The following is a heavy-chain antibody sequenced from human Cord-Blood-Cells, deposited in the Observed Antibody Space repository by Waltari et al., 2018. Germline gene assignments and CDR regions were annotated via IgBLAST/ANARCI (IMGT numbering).Heavy chain of an antibody. D-gene: IGHD3-22*01. Sequence: QVQLVQSGAEVKKPGASVKVSCKVSGYTLTELSMHWVRQAPGKGLEWMGGFDPEEGETIYAQKFQGRVTMTEDTATDAAYMELSSLRSEDTAVYYCATRGGYYYDSSGSPGAFDIWGQGTMVTVSS. J-gene: IGHJ3*02. CDR3: ATRGGYYYDSSGSPGAFDI. CDR1: GYTLTELS. V-gene: IGHV1-24*01. CDR2: FDPEEGET.